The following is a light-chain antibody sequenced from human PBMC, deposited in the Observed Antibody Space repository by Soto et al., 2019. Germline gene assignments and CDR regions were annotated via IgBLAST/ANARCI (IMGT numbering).Light chain of an antibody. V-gene: IGKV3-15*01. CDR2: GAS. CDR3: QQFTMWPYT. CDR1: QSVRSN. J-gene: IGKJ2*01. Sequence: EIVMTQSPATLSVSPGERATLSCRASQSVRSNLAWYQQKPGQAPSLLIYGASTRATGVPARFSGSGSGTEFTLSISSLQSEDFAVYYCQQFTMWPYTFGQGTKVEI.